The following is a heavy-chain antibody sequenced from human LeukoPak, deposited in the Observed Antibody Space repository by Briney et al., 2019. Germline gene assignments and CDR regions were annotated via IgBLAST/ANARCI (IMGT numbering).Heavy chain of an antibody. CDR2: INHSGST. Sequence: SETLSLTCAVYGGSFSGYYWSWICQPPGKGLEWIGEINHSGSTNYNPSLKSRVTISVDTSKNQFSLKLSSVTAADTAVYYCARGLRFLVVWGQGTTVTVSS. V-gene: IGHV4-34*01. CDR3: ARGLRFLVV. J-gene: IGHJ6*02. CDR1: GGSFSGYY. D-gene: IGHD3-3*01.